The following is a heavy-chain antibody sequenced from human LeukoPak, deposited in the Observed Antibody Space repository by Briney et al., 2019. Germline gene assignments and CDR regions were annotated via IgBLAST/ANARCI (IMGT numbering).Heavy chain of an antibody. CDR1: GFTFSFYW. CDR3: ARANY. CDR2: IDQDGSEK. J-gene: IGHJ4*02. D-gene: IGHD2-8*01. Sequence: GGSLRLSCAASGFTFSFYWMTRVRQAPGKGLEWVANIDQDGSEKYYVDSVKGRFTISRDNAKNSLFLQMNSLRAEDTALYYCARANYWGQGTLVTVSS. V-gene: IGHV3-7*01.